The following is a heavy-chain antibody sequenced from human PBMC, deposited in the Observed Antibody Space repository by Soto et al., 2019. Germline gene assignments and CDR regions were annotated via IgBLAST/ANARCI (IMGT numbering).Heavy chain of an antibody. Sequence: EVQLVESGGGLVKPGGSLRVSCAASGFTFSSYSMNWVRQAPGKGLEWVSSISSSSSYIYYADSVKGRYTVSRDNAKNCLYLQMNSLRAEDTAVYYCARAGSSGWYGYDYYYYYGLDVWGHGTTVTVSS. J-gene: IGHJ6*02. CDR3: ARAGSSGWYGYDYYYYYGLDV. CDR1: GFTFSSYS. D-gene: IGHD6-19*01. V-gene: IGHV3-21*01. CDR2: ISSSSSYI.